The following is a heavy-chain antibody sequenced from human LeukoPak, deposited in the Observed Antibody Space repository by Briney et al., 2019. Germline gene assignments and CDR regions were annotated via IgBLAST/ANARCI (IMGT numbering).Heavy chain of an antibody. CDR2: MNPNSGNT. Sequence: ASVKVSCKASGYTFTGYYMHWVRQAPGQGLEWMGWMNPNSGNTGYAQKFQGRVTMTRNTSISTAYMELSSLRSEDTAVYYCARGWGSSSWYYYYYYMDVWGKGTTVTVSS. CDR3: ARGWGSSSWYYYYYYMDV. V-gene: IGHV1-8*02. CDR1: GYTFTGYY. J-gene: IGHJ6*03. D-gene: IGHD6-13*01.